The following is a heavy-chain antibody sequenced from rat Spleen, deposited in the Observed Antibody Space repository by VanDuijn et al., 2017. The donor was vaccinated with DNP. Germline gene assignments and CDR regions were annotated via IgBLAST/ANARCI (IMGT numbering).Heavy chain of an antibody. CDR3: TKDLQWYAMDA. J-gene: IGHJ4*01. V-gene: IGHV5-58*01. CDR1: GFTFSTYW. CDR2: INPDGSNT. D-gene: IGHD1-1*01. Sequence: EVQLVETGGGLVQPGRSLKLSCVASGFTFSTYWMFWIRQAPGKGLEWVASINPDGSNTYCQDSVKGRFTISRDNAENTVYLEMNSLRSGDTATYYCTKDLQWYAMDAWGQGTSVTVSS.